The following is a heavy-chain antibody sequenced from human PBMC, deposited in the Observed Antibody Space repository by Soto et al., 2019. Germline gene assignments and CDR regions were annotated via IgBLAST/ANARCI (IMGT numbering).Heavy chain of an antibody. V-gene: IGHV4-39*01. D-gene: IGHD3-22*01. CDR3: ARHQYYYDSSGYTLDY. J-gene: IGHJ4*02. CDR2: VYYSGST. CDR1: GGSISSSTYY. Sequence: SETLSLTCTVSGGSISSSTYYWGWIRQPPGKGLEWIGSVYYSGSTYYNPSLKSRVTISVDTSNNQFSLKLNSVTAADTAVYYCARHQYYYDSSGYTLDYWGQGTLVTVSS.